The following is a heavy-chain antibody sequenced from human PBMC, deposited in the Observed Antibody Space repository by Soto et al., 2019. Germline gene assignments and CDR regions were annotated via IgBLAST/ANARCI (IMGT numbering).Heavy chain of an antibody. V-gene: IGHV2-5*02. CDR3: AQRATMTIFGLIIDNGIWFDP. Sequence: QINLIESGPTLVKPTQTLTLTCTFSGFSLSTSGAAVGWVRQPTGRALEWLALIYWDGDKRYNASLGNRLTITKDTSMNQVVLTLTNVDPADTATYYCAQRATMTIFGLIIDNGIWFDPWGQGTRVIVSS. CDR1: GFSLSTSGAA. CDR2: IYWDGDK. J-gene: IGHJ5*02. D-gene: IGHD3-3*01.